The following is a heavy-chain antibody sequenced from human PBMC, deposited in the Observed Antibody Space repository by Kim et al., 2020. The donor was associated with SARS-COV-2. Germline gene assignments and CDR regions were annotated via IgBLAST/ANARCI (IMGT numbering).Heavy chain of an antibody. CDR1: GGTFSSYA. CDR3: AGHPRLGYYYDGSEDFDY. CDR2: IIPIFGTA. D-gene: IGHD3-22*01. J-gene: IGHJ4*02. V-gene: IGHV1-69*13. Sequence: SVKVSCKASGGTFSSYAISWVRQAPGQGLEWMGGIIPIFGTANYAQKFQGRVTITADESTSTAYMELSSLRSEDTAVYYCAGHPRLGYYYDGSEDFDYWGQGTLVTVSS.